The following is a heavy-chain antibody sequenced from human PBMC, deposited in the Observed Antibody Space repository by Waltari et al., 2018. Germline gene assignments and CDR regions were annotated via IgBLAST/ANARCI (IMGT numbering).Heavy chain of an antibody. Sequence: EVQLVEAGGGLVQPGGSLRLSCVVSGFTFSDNYMDWVRQAPGKGLEWVGRSRNKANSYTTEYAASVRGRFSISRDESKNSMFLQLNSLKPEDTALYYCARYLGSETHFGLDVWGQGTTVTVSS. CDR2: SRNKANSYTT. V-gene: IGHV3-72*01. CDR3: ARYLGSETHFGLDV. CDR1: GFTFSDNY. J-gene: IGHJ6*02. D-gene: IGHD3-10*01.